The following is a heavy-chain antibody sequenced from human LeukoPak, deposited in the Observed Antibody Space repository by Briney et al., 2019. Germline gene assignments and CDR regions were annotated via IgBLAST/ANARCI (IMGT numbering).Heavy chain of an antibody. CDR3: ARIFDV. V-gene: IGHV4-61*08. Sequence: SETLSLTCTLSGASFRSGGQYWGWIRQTPGKGLEWIGDIFYNGKTNYNPSLKSRVTISLDTSRSQFSLRLSSVTASDTGVYYCARIFDVWGRGTLVTVSS. J-gene: IGHJ4*02. CDR1: GASFRSGGQY. CDR2: IFYNGKT.